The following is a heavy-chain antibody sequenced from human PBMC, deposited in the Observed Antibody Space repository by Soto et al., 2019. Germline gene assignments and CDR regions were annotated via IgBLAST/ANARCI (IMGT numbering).Heavy chain of an antibody. Sequence: QVQLVQSGAEVKKPGSSVKVSCKASGGTFSSYAISWVRQAPGLGLEWMGGFIPISGTANYAQKFQGRVTITADESTSTAYMELSSLRSEDTAVYYCARSQGSSTSLEIYYYYYYGMDVWGQGTTVTVSS. D-gene: IGHD2-2*01. CDR1: GGTFSSYA. J-gene: IGHJ6*02. CDR3: ARSQGSSTSLEIYYYYYYGMDV. V-gene: IGHV1-69*01. CDR2: FIPISGTA.